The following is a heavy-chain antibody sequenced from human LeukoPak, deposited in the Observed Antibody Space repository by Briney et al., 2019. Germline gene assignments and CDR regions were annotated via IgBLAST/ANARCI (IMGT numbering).Heavy chain of an antibody. CDR2: ISAYNGNT. J-gene: IGHJ4*02. CDR1: GYTFTSYG. Sequence: ASVKVSCKASGYTFTSYGISWVRQAPGQGLEWMGWISAYNGNTNYAQKLQGRVTMTTDTSTSTAYMELRSLRSDDTAVYYCARGARDVGAKLADDYWGQGTLVTVSS. V-gene: IGHV1-18*01. D-gene: IGHD1-26*01. CDR3: ARGARDVGAKLADDY.